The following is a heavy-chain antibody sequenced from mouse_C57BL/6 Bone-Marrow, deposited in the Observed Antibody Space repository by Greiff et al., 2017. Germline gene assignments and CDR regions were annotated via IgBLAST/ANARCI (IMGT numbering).Heavy chain of an antibody. Sequence: VQLQQSGAELVRPGTSVKVSCKASGYAFTNYLIEWVKQRPGQGLEWIGVINPGSGGTNYNEKFKGKATLTADKSSSTAYMRLSSLTSEDSAVYVCARLDYDEDLAYWGQGTLVTVSA. D-gene: IGHD2-4*01. J-gene: IGHJ3*01. CDR3: ARLDYDEDLAY. V-gene: IGHV1-54*01. CDR1: GYAFTNYL. CDR2: INPGSGGT.